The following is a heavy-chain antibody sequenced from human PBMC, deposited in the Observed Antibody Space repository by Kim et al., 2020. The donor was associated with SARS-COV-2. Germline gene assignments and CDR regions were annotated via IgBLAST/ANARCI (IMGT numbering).Heavy chain of an antibody. D-gene: IGHD3-22*01. V-gene: IGHV3-33*01. J-gene: IGHJ5*02. CDR2: TWYDGSSE. CDR1: GFTFSSYG. Sequence: GGSLRLSCAASGFTFSSYGMHWVRQAPGKGLEWVAVTWYDGSSEYYADSVKGRFTISRDNSKKMLYLQMNSLRAEDTAVYYCARDPRYKPYYYDSRGYSGFDPWGQGTLVTVSS. CDR3: ARDPRYKPYYYDSRGYSGFDP.